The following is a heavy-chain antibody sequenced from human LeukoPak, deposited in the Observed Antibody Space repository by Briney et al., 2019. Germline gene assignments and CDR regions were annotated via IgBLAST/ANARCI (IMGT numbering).Heavy chain of an antibody. J-gene: IGHJ6*03. V-gene: IGHV3-23*01. CDR2: ISGSGGST. D-gene: IGHD1-1*01. CDR3: ARPVRYYYYMDV. CDR1: GFTFSSYA. Sequence: PGGSLRLSCAASGFTFSSYAMSWVRQAPGKGLEWVSAISGSGGSTYYADSVKGRFTISRDNAKNSLYLQMNSLRAEDTAVYYCARPVRYYYYMDVWGKGTTVTVSS.